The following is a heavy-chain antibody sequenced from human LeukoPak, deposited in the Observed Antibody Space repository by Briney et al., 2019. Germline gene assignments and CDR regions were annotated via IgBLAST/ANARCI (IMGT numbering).Heavy chain of an antibody. CDR2: LYPSGST. V-gene: IGHV4-4*07. Sequence: SETLSLTCTVAGDSFSSYFWNWIRQPAGKGLEYIGRLYPSGSTDYNPSLKSRATMSVDTYKNQVSLKLSSVTAADTAVYYCAREGGRGWSDHWGPGTLVTVSS. CDR1: GDSFSSYF. CDR3: AREGGRGWSDH. D-gene: IGHD1-26*01. J-gene: IGHJ5*02.